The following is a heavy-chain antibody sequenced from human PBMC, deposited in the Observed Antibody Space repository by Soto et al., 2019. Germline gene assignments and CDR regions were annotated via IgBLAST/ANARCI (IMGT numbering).Heavy chain of an antibody. D-gene: IGHD3-3*01. J-gene: IGHJ4*02. Sequence: GGSLRLSCAASGFTFSSYAMSWVRQAPGKGLEWVSAISGSGGSTYYADSVKGRFTISRDNSKNTLYLQMNSLRAEDTAVYYCVKDMADFWSGYYSEAFDYWGQGTLVTVSS. CDR1: GFTFSSYA. CDR3: VKDMADFWSGYYSEAFDY. V-gene: IGHV3-23*01. CDR2: ISGSGGST.